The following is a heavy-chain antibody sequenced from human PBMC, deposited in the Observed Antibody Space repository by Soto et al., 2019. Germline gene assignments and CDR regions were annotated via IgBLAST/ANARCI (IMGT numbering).Heavy chain of an antibody. Sequence: QVQLVQSGAEVKKPGASVKVSCKASGYTFTSYDINWVRQATGQGLEWMGWMNPNSGNTGYAQKFQGRVTMTRNTSISTAYMGLSSLRSDDTAVYYCARRRYGELVWYFDLWGRGTLVTVSS. CDR3: ARRRYGELVWYFDL. CDR2: MNPNSGNT. D-gene: IGHD4-17*01. CDR1: GYTFTSYD. V-gene: IGHV1-8*01. J-gene: IGHJ2*01.